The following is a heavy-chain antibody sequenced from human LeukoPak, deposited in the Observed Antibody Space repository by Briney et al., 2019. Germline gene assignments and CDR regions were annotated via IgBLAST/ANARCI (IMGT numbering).Heavy chain of an antibody. CDR3: ILVGVTKQPPDY. CDR2: INNDGSTT. Sequence: TRGSLRLSCAASGFTFSSYWMHWVRQAPGKGLMWVSRINNDGSTTNYADSVKGRFTISRDNAKSTLHLQMNSLRADDTAVYYCILVGVTKQPPDYWGQGTLVTVSS. D-gene: IGHD1-26*01. V-gene: IGHV3-74*01. CDR1: GFTFSSYW. J-gene: IGHJ4*02.